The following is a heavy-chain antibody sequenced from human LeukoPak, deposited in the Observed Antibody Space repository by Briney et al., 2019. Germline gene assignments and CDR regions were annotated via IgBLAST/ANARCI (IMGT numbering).Heavy chain of an antibody. V-gene: IGHV3-7*01. Sequence: GGSLRLSCAASGITFSSYWMTWVRQAPGKGPEWVANIKHDGSEQYYVDSVKGRFTISRHNVKNSLYLQMNSLRVEDTAVYYCARSPTYYDFWSGDKFIDYWGQGTLVTVSS. D-gene: IGHD3-3*01. CDR2: IKHDGSEQ. CDR1: GITFSSYW. CDR3: ARSPTYYDFWSGDKFIDY. J-gene: IGHJ4*02.